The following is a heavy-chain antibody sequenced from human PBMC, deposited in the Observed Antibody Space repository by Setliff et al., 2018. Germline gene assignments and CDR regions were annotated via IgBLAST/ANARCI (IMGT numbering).Heavy chain of an antibody. V-gene: IGHV3-21*01. CDR2: ISHSNTYI. CDR3: ARDQGGLNYNFRNNCYSH. D-gene: IGHD3-3*01. CDR1: GFVFSTYD. Sequence: PGGSLRLSCAASGFVFSTYDMNWVRQAPGKGLEWVSSISHSNTYIYYADSVKGRFTISRDNATNSLYLQMNSLRAEDTAVYYCARDQGGLNYNFRNNCYSHWGQGTLVTVSS. J-gene: IGHJ4*02.